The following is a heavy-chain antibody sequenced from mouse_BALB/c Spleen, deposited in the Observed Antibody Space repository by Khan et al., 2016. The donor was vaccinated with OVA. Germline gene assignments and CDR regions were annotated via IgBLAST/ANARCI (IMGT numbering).Heavy chain of an antibody. CDR2: IDSNGGST. D-gene: IGHD2-12*01. CDR1: RFPISSYG. V-gene: IGHV5-6-3*01. Sequence: VQLVASGGGIVQPGGSLKRSCSASRFPISSYGMSSVRQTPDKRLELVATIDSNGGSTDYPDSVKRRYTTSGDNAKNALYLQMRSLKSEYTAMYYCARSAIWGQGTTLTVSS. CDR3: ARSAI. J-gene: IGHJ2*01.